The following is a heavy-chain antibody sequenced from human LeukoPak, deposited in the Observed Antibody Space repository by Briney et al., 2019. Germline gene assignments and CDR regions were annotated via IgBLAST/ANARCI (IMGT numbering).Heavy chain of an antibody. Sequence: GGSLRLSCAASGFTFRSYALSWVRQAPGKGLEWVSAISGSGGSTYYADSVKGRFTISRDNSKNTVYLQMNSLRAEDTAVYYCARVLGGAWYYFDSWGQGTQVTVSS. D-gene: IGHD1-26*01. CDR1: GFTFRSYA. CDR2: ISGSGGST. J-gene: IGHJ4*02. V-gene: IGHV3-23*01. CDR3: ARVLGGAWYYFDS.